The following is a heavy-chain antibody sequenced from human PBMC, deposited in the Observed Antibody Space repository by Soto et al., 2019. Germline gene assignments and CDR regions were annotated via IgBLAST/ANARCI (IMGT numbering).Heavy chain of an antibody. J-gene: IGHJ4*02. Sequence: GGSLRLSCAASGFTFSTYSMNWVRQAPGKGLEWVSSINGRSNYIYYADSVKGRFTISRDNAKNSLYLQMNSLRAEDTAVYYCAREDGIVGATSAFDYWGQGALVTVSS. D-gene: IGHD1-26*01. CDR3: AREDGIVGATSAFDY. CDR2: INGRSNYI. V-gene: IGHV3-21*01. CDR1: GFTFSTYS.